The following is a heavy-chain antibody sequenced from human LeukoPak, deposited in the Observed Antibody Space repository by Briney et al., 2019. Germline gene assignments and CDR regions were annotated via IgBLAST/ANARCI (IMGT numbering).Heavy chain of an antibody. Sequence: GASVTVSCTASGYTFTSYAMHWVRQAPGQRLEWMGWINAGNGNTKYSQKFQGRVTITRDTSASTAHMELSSLRSEDTAVYYCARGLVRGERYFDYWGQGTLVTVSS. CDR1: GYTFTSYA. J-gene: IGHJ4*02. CDR3: ARGLVRGERYFDY. D-gene: IGHD3-10*01. V-gene: IGHV1-3*01. CDR2: INAGNGNT.